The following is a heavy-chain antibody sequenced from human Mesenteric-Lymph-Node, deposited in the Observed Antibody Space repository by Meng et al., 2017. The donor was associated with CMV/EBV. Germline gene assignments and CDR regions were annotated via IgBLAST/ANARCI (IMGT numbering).Heavy chain of an antibody. V-gene: IGHV3-11*04. D-gene: IGHD5-24*01. CDR3: ARADNGYNQYYGMDV. J-gene: IGHJ6*02. CDR2: ISSSGSTI. Sequence: SCAASGFTFSDYYMSWIRQAPGKGLEWVSYISSSGSTIYYADSVKGRFTISRDNAKNSLYLQMNSLRAEDTAVYYCARADNGYNQYYGMDVWGQGTTVTVSS. CDR1: GFTFSDYY.